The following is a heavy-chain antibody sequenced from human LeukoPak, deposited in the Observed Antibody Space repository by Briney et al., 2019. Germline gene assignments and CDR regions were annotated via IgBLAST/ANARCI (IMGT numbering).Heavy chain of an antibody. Sequence: ASVKVSCKASGYTFTSYAMNWVRQAPGQGLEWMGWINTKTGTPTYAQDFTGRFVFSLDTSVSTAYLQISSLKAEDTAVYYCAGEYPGIATAGTPESHFDYWGQGTLVTVSS. J-gene: IGHJ4*02. CDR1: GYTFTSYA. CDR2: INTKTGTP. CDR3: AGEYPGIATAGTPESHFDY. D-gene: IGHD6-13*01. V-gene: IGHV7-4-1*02.